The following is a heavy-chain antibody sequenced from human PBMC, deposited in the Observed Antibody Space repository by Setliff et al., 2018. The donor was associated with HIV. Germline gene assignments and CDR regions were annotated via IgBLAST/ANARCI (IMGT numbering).Heavy chain of an antibody. Sequence: SVKVSCKASGYTFTTYGISWVRQAPGHGLEWMGGIIPIARAPNYAQKFQDRVTITADESTSTAYMELSSLRSEDTAVYYCARGLYYYDSSGYYYLTWGQGTLVTVSS. J-gene: IGHJ4*02. CDR3: ARGLYYYDSSGYYYLT. CDR1: GYTFTTYG. CDR2: IIPIARAP. V-gene: IGHV1-69*13. D-gene: IGHD3-22*01.